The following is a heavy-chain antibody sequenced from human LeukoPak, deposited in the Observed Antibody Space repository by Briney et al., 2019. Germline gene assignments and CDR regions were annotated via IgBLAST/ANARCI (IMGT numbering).Heavy chain of an antibody. J-gene: IGHJ3*02. V-gene: IGHV4-59*01. CDR1: GGSISSYY. Sequence: SETLSLTCTVSGGSISSYYWSWIRQPPGKGLEWIGYIYYSGSTNYNPSFKSRVTISVDTSKNQFSLKLTSVTAADTAVYYCARSGCSSTSCYGFDIWGQGTMVTVSS. D-gene: IGHD2-2*01. CDR2: IYYSGST. CDR3: ARSGCSSTSCYGFDI.